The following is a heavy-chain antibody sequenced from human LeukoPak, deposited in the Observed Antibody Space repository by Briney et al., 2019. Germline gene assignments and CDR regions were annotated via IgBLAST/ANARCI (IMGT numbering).Heavy chain of an antibody. J-gene: IGHJ4*02. CDR1: GGSFSGYY. Sequence: SETLSLTCAVYGGSFSGYYWSWIRQPPGKGLEWIGEINHSGSTNYNPSLKSRVTMSVDTSKNQFSLKLSSVTAADTAVYYCARDPSTHKQLATYFDYWGQGTLVTVSS. D-gene: IGHD6-6*01. CDR2: INHSGST. CDR3: ARDPSTHKQLATYFDY. V-gene: IGHV4-34*01.